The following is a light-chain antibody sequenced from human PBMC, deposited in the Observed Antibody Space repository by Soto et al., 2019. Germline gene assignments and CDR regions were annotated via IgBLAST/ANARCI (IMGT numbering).Light chain of an antibody. CDR2: DIS. CDR1: QSLSSNY. J-gene: IGKJ5*01. V-gene: IGKV3-20*01. CDR3: QQYGGSMT. Sequence: EIVLTQSPGTLSLSPXXTATXXCRASQSLSSNYLAWYQQRPGQAPKLLIYDISSRATGIPDRFSGSGSGTDFTLTITRLDPEDFAVYYCQQYGGSMTFGQGTRLEIE.